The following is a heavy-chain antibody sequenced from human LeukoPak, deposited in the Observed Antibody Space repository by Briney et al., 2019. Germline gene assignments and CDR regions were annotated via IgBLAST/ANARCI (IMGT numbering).Heavy chain of an antibody. CDR2: INKDGSEI. V-gene: IGHV3-7*01. CDR1: GFTFSNYW. CDR3: ARDKVTY. Sequence: GGSLRLSCAASGFTFSNYWMSWVRQAPGKGLEWVAHINKDGSEIYFVDSVKGRFTISRDNAKSSLSLQMNSLRVEDTAVYYCARDKVTYWGQGILVTVSS. J-gene: IGHJ4*02.